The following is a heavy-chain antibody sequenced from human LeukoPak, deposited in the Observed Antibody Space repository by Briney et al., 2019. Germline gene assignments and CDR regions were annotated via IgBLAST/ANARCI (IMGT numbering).Heavy chain of an antibody. Sequence: GASVKVSCTASGYTFTDRYIHWVRQAPGQGLEWMGGIIPIFGTANYAQKFQGRVTITTDESTSTAYMELSSLRSEDTAVYYCASPTLGTMVRGVKLFDAFDIWGQGTMVTVSS. D-gene: IGHD3-10*01. J-gene: IGHJ3*02. CDR1: GYTFTDRY. V-gene: IGHV1-69*05. CDR3: ASPTLGTMVRGVKLFDAFDI. CDR2: IIPIFGTA.